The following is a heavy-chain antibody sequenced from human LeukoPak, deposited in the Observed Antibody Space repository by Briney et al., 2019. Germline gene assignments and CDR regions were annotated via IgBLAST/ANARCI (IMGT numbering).Heavy chain of an antibody. J-gene: IGHJ4*02. CDR3: ARRGGHGGSFDY. Sequence: ETLSLTCTVSGDSITTYYWSWIRRPPGKALEWIGFFYYSRSTNYNPSLKSRVTISSDTSKNQFSLKLSSVTAADTAVYYCARRGGHGGSFDYWGQGTLVTVSS. CDR2: FYYSRST. D-gene: IGHD4-23*01. V-gene: IGHV4-59*01. CDR1: GDSITTYY.